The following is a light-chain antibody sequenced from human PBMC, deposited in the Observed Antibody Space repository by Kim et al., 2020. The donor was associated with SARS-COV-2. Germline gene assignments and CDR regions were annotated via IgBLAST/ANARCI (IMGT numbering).Light chain of an antibody. CDR3: QVWDSGSDNWV. CDR1: NIGSQR. V-gene: IGLV3-21*04. J-gene: IGLJ3*02. CDR2: YNS. Sequence: SYELTQPPSVSVAPGKAASITCGGNNIGSQRVHWYQQKPGQAPVLVIYYNSDRPSGIPERFSGSNSGNTATLTISRVEAGDEADYYCQVWDSGSDNWVFGGGTQLTVL.